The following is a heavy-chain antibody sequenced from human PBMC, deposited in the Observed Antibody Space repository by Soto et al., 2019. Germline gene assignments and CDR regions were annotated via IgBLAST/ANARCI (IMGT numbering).Heavy chain of an antibody. J-gene: IGHJ4*02. Sequence: SETLSLTCTVSGGSIGSGGYYWSWIRQQPGKGLEWIGFILYSGTTYYNPSLRSRVIISADRSENKFSLDLSSVTAADTAVYYCASRNYDDSSGYYYFDSWGQGTLVTVSS. D-gene: IGHD3-22*01. CDR2: ILYSGTT. V-gene: IGHV4-31*03. CDR1: GGSIGSGGYY. CDR3: ASRNYDDSSGYYYFDS.